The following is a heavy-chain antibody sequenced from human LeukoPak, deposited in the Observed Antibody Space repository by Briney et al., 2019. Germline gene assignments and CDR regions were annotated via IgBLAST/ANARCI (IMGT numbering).Heavy chain of an antibody. CDR3: ARDPLNYGSDWFDP. Sequence: SETLSLTCTVSGYSISSGYYWGWIRQPPGKGLEWIGSIYHSGSTYYNPSLESRVTISVDTSKNQFPLKLSSVTAADTAVYYCARDPLNYGSDWFDPWGQGTLVTVSS. V-gene: IGHV4-38-2*02. CDR1: GYSISSGYY. CDR2: IYHSGST. D-gene: IGHD1-7*01. J-gene: IGHJ5*02.